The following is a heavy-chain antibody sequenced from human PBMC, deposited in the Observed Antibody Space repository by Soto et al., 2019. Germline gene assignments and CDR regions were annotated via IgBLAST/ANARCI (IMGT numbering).Heavy chain of an antibody. Sequence: EVQLLESGGGLVQPGGSLRLSCAASGFTFSSYAMRWVRQAPGKGLECLSAVSGSGGSTYYADSVKGRFTISRDNSKNTLYLQMNSLRAEDTAVYYCARRGPGTYFDYWGQGTRVTVSS. CDR2: VSGSGGST. J-gene: IGHJ4*02. CDR1: GFTFSSYA. V-gene: IGHV3-23*01. D-gene: IGHD6-13*01. CDR3: ARRGPGTYFDY.